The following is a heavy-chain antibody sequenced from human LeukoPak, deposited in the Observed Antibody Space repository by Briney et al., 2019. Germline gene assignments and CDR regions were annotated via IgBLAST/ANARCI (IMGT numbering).Heavy chain of an antibody. D-gene: IGHD2-15*01. V-gene: IGHV3-23*01. CDR2: ISGSGGST. J-gene: IGHJ6*02. CDR1: GFTFSSYT. CDR3: AKDARYCSGGSCYSACMDV. Sequence: GGSLRLSCAASGFTFSSYTMSWVRQAPGEGLEWVSAISGSGGSTYYADSVKGRFTISRDNSKNTLYLQMNSLRAEDTAVYYCAKDARYCSGGSCYSACMDVWGQGTTVTVSS.